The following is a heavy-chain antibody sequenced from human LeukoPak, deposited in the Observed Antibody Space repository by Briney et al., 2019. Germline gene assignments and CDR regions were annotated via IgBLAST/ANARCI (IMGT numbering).Heavy chain of an antibody. CDR3: TRRFGVNSWWFDP. Sequence: GGSLRLSCAASAFTFSGSAMHWVRQASGKGLEWVGRIRSKGNNYATAYAASVKGRFTISRDDSKNTAYLQMNSLKTEDTAVYYCTRRFGVNSWWFDPWGQGTLVTVSA. D-gene: IGHD4-23*01. V-gene: IGHV3-73*01. CDR2: IRSKGNNYAT. J-gene: IGHJ5*02. CDR1: AFTFSGSA.